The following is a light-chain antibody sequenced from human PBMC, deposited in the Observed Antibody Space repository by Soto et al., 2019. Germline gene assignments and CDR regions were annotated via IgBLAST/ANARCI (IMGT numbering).Light chain of an antibody. Sequence: EIVLTQSPGTLSLSPGERATLSCRASQSVSSSYLAWYQQKPGQAPRLLIYGASSRATGITDRFSGSGSGTDFTLTISRREPEDFAVYYCQQYGSSPPITFGQGTRLEIK. CDR2: GAS. V-gene: IGKV3-20*01. CDR3: QQYGSSPPIT. CDR1: QSVSSSY. J-gene: IGKJ5*01.